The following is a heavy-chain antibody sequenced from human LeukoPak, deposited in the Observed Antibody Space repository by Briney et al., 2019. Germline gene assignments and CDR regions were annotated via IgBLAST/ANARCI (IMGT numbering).Heavy chain of an antibody. J-gene: IGHJ4*02. CDR1: GFTFSSYS. CDR3: ASSGSYRFDY. Sequence: GGSLRPSCAASGFTFSSYSMNWVRQAPGKGLEWVSHITASGTAMFYADSVKGRFTISRDNAKNSLYLQMNSLRDEDTAVYYCASSGSYRFDYWGQGTLVTVSS. CDR2: ITASGTAM. V-gene: IGHV3-48*02. D-gene: IGHD1-26*01.